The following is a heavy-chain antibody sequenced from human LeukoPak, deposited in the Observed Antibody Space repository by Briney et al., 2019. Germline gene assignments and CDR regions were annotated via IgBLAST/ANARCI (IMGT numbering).Heavy chain of an antibody. CDR3: AKGETRDSSGYYDS. Sequence: SGGSLKLSCVASGFTFSSYGMHWVRQAPGKGREGVAFIRYEGSSKDYAHSVKARFTTSTDNSKNTLYLQMNSLRAEDTAVYYCAKGETRDSSGYYDSWGQGTLVTVSS. CDR1: GFTFSSYG. V-gene: IGHV3-30*02. CDR2: IRYEGSSK. J-gene: IGHJ4*02. D-gene: IGHD3-22*01.